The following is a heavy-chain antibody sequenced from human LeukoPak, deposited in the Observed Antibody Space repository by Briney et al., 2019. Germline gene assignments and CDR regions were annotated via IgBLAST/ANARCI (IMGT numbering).Heavy chain of an antibody. CDR1: GGSFSGYY. CDR2: INHRGST. V-gene: IGHV4-34*01. D-gene: IGHD2-15*01. CDR3: ARGTVVAAISWFDP. Sequence: SETLSLTCGVYGGSFSGYYWSWIRQPPGKGLEWIGEINHRGSTNYNPSLKGRVIISVDTSKNRFSLRLTSVTAADTAVYYCARGTVVAAISWFDPWGQGTLVTVSS. J-gene: IGHJ5*02.